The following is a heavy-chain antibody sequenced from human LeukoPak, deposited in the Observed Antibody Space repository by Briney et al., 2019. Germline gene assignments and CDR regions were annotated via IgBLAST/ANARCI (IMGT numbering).Heavy chain of an antibody. J-gene: IGHJ4*02. V-gene: IGHV4-39*07. CDR3: ARLQQWPSFFDY. CDR2: IYYTGST. Sequence: PSETLSLTCTVSGASISSSSYYWGWIRQPPGKGLEWIGSIYYTGSTYYSPSLKSRVTISLDTSKNQFSLKLSSVTAADTAVYYCARLQQWPSFFDYWGQGTLVTVSS. D-gene: IGHD6-19*01. CDR1: GASISSSSYY.